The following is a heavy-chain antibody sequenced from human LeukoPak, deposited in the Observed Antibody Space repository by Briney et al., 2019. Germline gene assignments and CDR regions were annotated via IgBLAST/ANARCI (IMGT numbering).Heavy chain of an antibody. CDR1: GLIFSNQW. D-gene: IGHD6-19*01. CDR2: IKSKSNGETI. V-gene: IGHV3-15*01. Sequence: GGSLRLSCAASGLIFSNQWMDWVRQTPGKGLEWVGLIKSKSNGETIHYAAPVKGRFTISRDDSKNTLFLQMNILQTEDTAMYYCVTERAGAFEDWGQGTLVTVSS. CDR3: VTERAGAFED. J-gene: IGHJ4*02.